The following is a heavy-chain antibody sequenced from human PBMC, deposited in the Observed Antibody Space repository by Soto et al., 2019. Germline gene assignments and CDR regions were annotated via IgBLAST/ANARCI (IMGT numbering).Heavy chain of an antibody. J-gene: IGHJ4*02. CDR2: IYYSGST. CDR1: GGSISSYY. D-gene: IGHD3-10*01. V-gene: IGHV4-59*01. Sequence: SETLSLTCTVSGGSISSYYWSWIRQPPGKGLEWIGYIYYSGSTNYNPSLKSRVTISVDTSKNQFSLKLSSVTAADTAVYYCARGQGRYYGSGSYYIDYWGQGTLVTVSS. CDR3: ARGQGRYYGSGSYYIDY.